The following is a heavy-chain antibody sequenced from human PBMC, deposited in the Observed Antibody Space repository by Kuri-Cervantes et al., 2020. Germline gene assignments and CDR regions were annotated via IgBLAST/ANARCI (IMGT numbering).Heavy chain of an antibody. Sequence: ESLKISCTVSGGSISSYYWSWIRQPPGKGLEWIGYIYYSGSTNYNPSLKSRVTISVDTSKNQFSLKLSSVTAADTAVYYCARDQLRYFDWLSTFYYYYGMDVWGQGTTVTVSS. CDR1: GGSISSYY. J-gene: IGHJ6*02. V-gene: IGHV4-59*12. CDR3: ARDQLRYFDWLSTFYYYYGMDV. D-gene: IGHD3-9*01. CDR2: IYYSGST.